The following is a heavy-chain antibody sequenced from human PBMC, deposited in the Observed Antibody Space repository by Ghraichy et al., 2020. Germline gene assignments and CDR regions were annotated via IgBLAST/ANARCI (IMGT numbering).Heavy chain of an antibody. D-gene: IGHD3-3*01. J-gene: IGHJ6*03. V-gene: IGHV4-34*01. CDR1: GGSFSGYY. Sequence: SETLSLTCAVYGGSFSGYYWSWIRQPPGKGLEWIGEINHSGSTNYNPSLKSRVTISVDTSKNQFSLKLIPVTAADTAVYYCARVGGYDFWSGYYYYDYYCMDVWGKGTTVTVSS. CDR2: INHSGST. CDR3: ARVGGYDFWSGYYYYDYYCMDV.